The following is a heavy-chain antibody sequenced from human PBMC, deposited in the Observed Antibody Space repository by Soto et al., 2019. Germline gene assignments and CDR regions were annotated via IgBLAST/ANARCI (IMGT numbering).Heavy chain of an antibody. Sequence: QVHLQESGPGLVKPSGTLSLTCAVSGDSITSSNWWSWVRQAPGKGLEWIGEIYHSGAPTYNPSLNNRATISVDPTNNHFSLKLTSVTAADTAVYFCARDLGTGTDYWGRGTLVTVAS. J-gene: IGHJ4*02. CDR1: GDSITSSNW. CDR3: ARDLGTGTDY. V-gene: IGHV4-4*02. CDR2: IYHSGAP. D-gene: IGHD1-1*01.